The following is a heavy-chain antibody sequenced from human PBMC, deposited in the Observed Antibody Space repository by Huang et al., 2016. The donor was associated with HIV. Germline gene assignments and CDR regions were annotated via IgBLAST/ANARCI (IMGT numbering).Heavy chain of an antibody. CDR1: GFSFSTSG. CDR2: ISYDGSNK. J-gene: IGHJ4*02. CDR3: AKDGADEEWDIDY. Sequence: VQLVESGGGVVQPGRSLRLACAASGFSFSTSGLHWVRRAPGKGLEWVAVISYDGSNKYYAHSVKGRFTISRDTSENKVYLQMNSLRHEDTAVYYCAKDGADEEWDIDYWGQGTLVTVSS. V-gene: IGHV3-30*18. D-gene: IGHD1-26*01.